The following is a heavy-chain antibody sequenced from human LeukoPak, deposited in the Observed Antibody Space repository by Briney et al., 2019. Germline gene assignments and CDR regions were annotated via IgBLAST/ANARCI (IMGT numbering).Heavy chain of an antibody. Sequence: GGSLRLSCAASGFIFTGNWIHWVRQALGKGPVWVSRIYGDGYTNYADSVKGRFTISRDSGNSTVYLQMSSLRAEDTAVYYCATSVITRFDNWGQGTLVTVSS. CDR1: GFIFTGNW. D-gene: IGHD3-16*01. CDR3: ATSVITRFDN. CDR2: IYGDGYT. V-gene: IGHV3-74*01. J-gene: IGHJ4*02.